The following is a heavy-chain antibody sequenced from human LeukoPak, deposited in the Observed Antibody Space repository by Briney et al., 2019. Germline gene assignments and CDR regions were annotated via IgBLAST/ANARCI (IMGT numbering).Heavy chain of an antibody. CDR2: INAGNGNT. J-gene: IGHJ4*02. D-gene: IGHD3-22*01. V-gene: IGHV1-3*03. Sequence: EASVKVSCKASGYTFTSYAMHWVRQAPGQRLEWMGWINAGNGNTKYSQEFQGRVTITRDTSASTAYMELSSLRSEDMAVYYCARSWVDSSGYSLHYWGQGTLVTVSS. CDR1: GYTFTSYA. CDR3: ARSWVDSSGYSLHY.